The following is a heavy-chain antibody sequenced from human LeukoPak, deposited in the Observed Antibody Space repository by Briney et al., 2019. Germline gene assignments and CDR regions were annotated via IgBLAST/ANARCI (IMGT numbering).Heavy chain of an antibody. CDR3: AKDFWSGYYPMY. CDR2: SGSGGST. D-gene: IGHD3-3*01. CDR1: GFTFSSYA. Sequence: GGSLRLSCTASGFTFSSYAMSGVRQAPGKGLEWVSGSGSGGSTHYADSVKGRFTISRDNSKNTLYLQMNSLRAEDTAVYYCAKDFWSGYYPMYWGQGTLVTVSS. V-gene: IGHV3-23*01. J-gene: IGHJ4*02.